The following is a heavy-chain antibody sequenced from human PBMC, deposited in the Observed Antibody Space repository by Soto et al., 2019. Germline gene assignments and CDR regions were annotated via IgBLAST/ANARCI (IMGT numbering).Heavy chain of an antibody. D-gene: IGHD6-13*01. CDR1: GGSISSYY. Sequence: PSETLSLTCTVSGGSISSYYWSWIRQPPGKGLEWIGYIYYSGSTNYNPSLKSRVTISVDTSKNQFSLKLSSVTAADTAVYYCAREYTHSSSCPFDYWGQGTLVTVSS. V-gene: IGHV4-59*01. J-gene: IGHJ4*02. CDR2: IYYSGST. CDR3: AREYTHSSSCPFDY.